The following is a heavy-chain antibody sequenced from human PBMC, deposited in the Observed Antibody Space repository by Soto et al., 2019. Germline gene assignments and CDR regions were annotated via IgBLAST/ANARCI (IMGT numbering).Heavy chain of an antibody. CDR3: ARALGGSGSDSDY. J-gene: IGHJ4*02. Sequence: QVQLVQSGAEVKKPGASVKVSCKASGYTFTSYAMHWVRQAPGQRLEWMGWINAGNGNTKYSQKFQGRVTITRDTSASTAYTELSSLRSEDTAVYYCARALGGSGSDSDYWGQGTLVTVSS. CDR2: INAGNGNT. CDR1: GYTFTSYA. D-gene: IGHD3-10*01. V-gene: IGHV1-3*01.